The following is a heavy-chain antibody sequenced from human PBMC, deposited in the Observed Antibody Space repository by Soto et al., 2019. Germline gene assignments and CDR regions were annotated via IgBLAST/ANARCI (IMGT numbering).Heavy chain of an antibody. V-gene: IGHV3-30*09. Sequence: PGGSLRLSCAASGFTFSSYAMHWVRQAPGKGLEWVAVISYDGSNKYYADSVEGRFAISRDNSKKMLYLQMNSLGPDDTAVYYCRAALATGGTYLHYWGQGTLVTVSS. CDR2: ISYDGSNK. J-gene: IGHJ4*02. CDR1: GFTFSSYA. CDR3: RAALATGGTYLHY. D-gene: IGHD1-1*01.